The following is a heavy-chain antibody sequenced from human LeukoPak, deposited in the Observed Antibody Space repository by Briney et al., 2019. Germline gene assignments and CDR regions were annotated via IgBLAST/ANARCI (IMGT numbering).Heavy chain of an antibody. CDR3: ARDPWYCSGGSCYSLKNRYYFDY. V-gene: IGHV1-2*02. CDR1: GYTFTGYY. Sequence: GASVKVSCKASGYTFTGYYMHWVRQAPGQGLEWMGWINPNSGGTKYAQKFQGRVTMTRDTSTSTAYMELSRLRSDDTAVYYCARDPWYCSGGSCYSLKNRYYFDYWGQGTLVTVSS. D-gene: IGHD2-15*01. CDR2: INPNSGGT. J-gene: IGHJ4*02.